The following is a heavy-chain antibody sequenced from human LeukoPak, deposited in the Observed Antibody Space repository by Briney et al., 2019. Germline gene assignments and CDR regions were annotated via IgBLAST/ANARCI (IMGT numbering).Heavy chain of an antibody. CDR3: ARDGLHHWFDP. CDR2: IIPILGIA. J-gene: IGHJ5*02. V-gene: IGHV1-69*04. D-gene: IGHD5-24*01. Sequence: PSASVKVSCKASGGTFSSYAISWVRQAPGQGLEWMGRIIPILGIANYAQKFQGRVTITADKSTSTAYMELSSLRSEDTAVYYCARDGLHHWFDPWGQGTLVTVSS. CDR1: GGTFSSYA.